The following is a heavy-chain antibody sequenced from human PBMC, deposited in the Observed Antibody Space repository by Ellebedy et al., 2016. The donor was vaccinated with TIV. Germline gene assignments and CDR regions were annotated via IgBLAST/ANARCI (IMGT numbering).Heavy chain of an antibody. D-gene: IGHD1-26*01. Sequence: SETLSLTXTIYGGSFSNYLWSWFRQPPGKGLEWIGDINHSGSTNYSPSLRSRVTISIDTSIHQFSLKLTSVTAADTAVYYCAGGRADVWELLAYWGQGTLATVSS. CDR2: INHSGST. CDR1: GGSFSNYL. CDR3: AGGRADVWELLAY. V-gene: IGHV4-34*01. J-gene: IGHJ4*02.